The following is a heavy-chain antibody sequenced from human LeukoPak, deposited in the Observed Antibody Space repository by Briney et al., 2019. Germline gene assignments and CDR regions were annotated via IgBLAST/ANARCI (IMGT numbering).Heavy chain of an antibody. CDR1: GGSFSGYY. V-gene: IGHV4-34*01. CDR2: INHSGST. Sequence: SETLSLTCAVYGGSFSGYYWSWIRQPPGKGLEWIGEINHSGSTNYNPSLKSRVTISVDTSKNQFSLKLSSVTAADTAVYYCARDDIVVVPAAISPLDYWGQGTLVTVSS. J-gene: IGHJ4*02. D-gene: IGHD2-2*01. CDR3: ARDDIVVVPAAISPLDY.